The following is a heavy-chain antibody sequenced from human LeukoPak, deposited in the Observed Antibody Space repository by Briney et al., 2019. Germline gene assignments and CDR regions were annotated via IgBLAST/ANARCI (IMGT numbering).Heavy chain of an antibody. Sequence: GRSLRLSCAASGFTFSSYAMHWVRQAPGKGLEWVAVISYDGSNKYYADSVKGRFTTSRDNSKNTLYLQMNSLRAEDTAVYYCARDLFLWYFDLWGRGTLVTVSS. CDR3: ARDLFLWYFDL. J-gene: IGHJ2*01. D-gene: IGHD2-21*01. V-gene: IGHV3-30-3*01. CDR2: ISYDGSNK. CDR1: GFTFSSYA.